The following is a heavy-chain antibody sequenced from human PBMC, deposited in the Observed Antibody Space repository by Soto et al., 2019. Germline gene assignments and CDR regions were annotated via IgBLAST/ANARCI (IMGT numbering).Heavy chain of an antibody. CDR1: GYTFTSYY. CDR2: INPSGGST. D-gene: IGHD5-12*01. CDR3: ARDRPRGIVATGFYYYYYMDV. Sequence: ASVKVSCKASGYTFTSYYMHWVRQAPGQGLEWMGIINPSGGSTSYAQKFQGRVTMTRDTSTSTVYMELSSLRSEDTAVYYCARDRPRGIVATGFYYYYYMDVWGKGTTVTVSS. V-gene: IGHV1-46*03. J-gene: IGHJ6*03.